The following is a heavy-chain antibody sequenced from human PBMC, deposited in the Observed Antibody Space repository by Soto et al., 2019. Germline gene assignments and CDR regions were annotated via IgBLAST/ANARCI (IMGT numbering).Heavy chain of an antibody. CDR3: ARDKYYYDSSGYPADY. D-gene: IGHD3-22*01. CDR2: ISAYNGNT. J-gene: IGHJ4*02. Sequence: GASVKVSCKASGHTFTSYGISWVRQAPGQGLEWMGWISAYNGNTNYAQKLQGRVTMTTDTSTSTAYMELRSLRSDDTAVYYCARDKYYYDSSGYPADYWGQGTLVTVST. CDR1: GHTFTSYG. V-gene: IGHV1-18*04.